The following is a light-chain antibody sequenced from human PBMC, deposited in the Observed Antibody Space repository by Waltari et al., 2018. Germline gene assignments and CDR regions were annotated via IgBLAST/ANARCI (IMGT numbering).Light chain of an antibody. V-gene: IGLV8-61*01. CDR2: TTN. CDR3: ALYMGSGVHWV. Sequence: QTVVTQEPSFSVSPGGTVTLTCGLSSGSVSTTHHPSWYQQTPGQAPRTLIYTTNTRSSGVPDRFSGSILGNKAALTITGAQADDESDYYCALYMGSGVHWVFGGGTKLTVL. CDR1: SGSVSTTHH. J-gene: IGLJ3*02.